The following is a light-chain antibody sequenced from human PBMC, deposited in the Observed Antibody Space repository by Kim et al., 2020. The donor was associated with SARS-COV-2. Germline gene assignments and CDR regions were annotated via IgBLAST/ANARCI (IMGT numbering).Light chain of an antibody. J-gene: IGLJ2*01. V-gene: IGLV7-46*01. CDR3: LLSYSGARV. CDR1: TGAVTSGHY. Sequence: QAVVTQEPSLTVSPGGTVTLTCGSSTGAVTSGHYPYWFQQKPGQAPRTLIYDTNNKHSWTPARFSGSLLGGKAALILSGAQPEDEAEYYCLLSYSGARVFGGGTKVTVL. CDR2: DTN.